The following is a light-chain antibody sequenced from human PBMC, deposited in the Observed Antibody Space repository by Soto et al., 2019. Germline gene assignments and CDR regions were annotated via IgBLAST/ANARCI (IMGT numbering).Light chain of an antibody. CDR1: QSVISDY. CDR3: QQYGNSRQT. J-gene: IGKJ1*01. Sequence: EIVLTQSRGTLSLSPGERATLSCRASQSVISDYLAWYQQRPGQAPRLLIYGASSRTTGIPDRFTGSGSGTDFTLTISRLEPEDFAVYYCQQYGNSRQTFGQGTKVDIK. V-gene: IGKV3-20*01. CDR2: GAS.